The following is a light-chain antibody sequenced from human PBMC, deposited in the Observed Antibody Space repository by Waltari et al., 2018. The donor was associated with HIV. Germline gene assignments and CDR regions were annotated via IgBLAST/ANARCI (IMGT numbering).Light chain of an antibody. CDR2: TNN. J-gene: IGLJ3*02. CDR1: NANIGRTP. Sequence: QSVLTQPPSASGTPGQRVILSCSGDNANIGRTPVSGFQRLPGPAPKLLTLTNNQRPSGVTDRFSASKAATSASLAISGRQFDDEADYSCASWDDSLNGWVFGEGTKLTVL. V-gene: IGLV1-44*01. CDR3: ASWDDSLNGWV.